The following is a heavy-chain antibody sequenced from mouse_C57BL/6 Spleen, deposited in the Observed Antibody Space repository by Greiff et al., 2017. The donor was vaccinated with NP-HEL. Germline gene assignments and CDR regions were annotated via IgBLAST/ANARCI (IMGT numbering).Heavy chain of an antibody. Sequence: VKLMESGPELVKPGASVKISCKASGYAFSSSWMNWVKQRPGKGLEWIGRIYPGDGDTNYNGKFKGKATLTADKSSSTAYMQLSSLTSEDSAVYFCALSEYDYDEGWFAYWGQGTLVTVSA. J-gene: IGHJ3*01. CDR2: IYPGDGDT. CDR1: GYAFSSSW. D-gene: IGHD2-4*01. CDR3: ALSEYDYDEGWFAY. V-gene: IGHV1-82*01.